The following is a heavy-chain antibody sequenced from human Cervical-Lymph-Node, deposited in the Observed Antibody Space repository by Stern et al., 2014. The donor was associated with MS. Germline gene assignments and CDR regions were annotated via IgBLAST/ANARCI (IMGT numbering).Heavy chain of an antibody. CDR1: GFTVSSTY. J-gene: IGHJ6*02. CDR2: IYSGDYT. Sequence: EVQLVESGGGLVQPGGSLRVSCAASGFTVSSTYMSWVRQAPGKGLEWVSVIYSGDYTYYGDSVKGRFTISRDTSKNTVYLQMNSLRAEDTAVYYCATFSGYDHNYFYYYGMDVWGQGTTVTVSS. V-gene: IGHV3-53*01. D-gene: IGHD5-12*01. CDR3: ATFSGYDHNYFYYYGMDV.